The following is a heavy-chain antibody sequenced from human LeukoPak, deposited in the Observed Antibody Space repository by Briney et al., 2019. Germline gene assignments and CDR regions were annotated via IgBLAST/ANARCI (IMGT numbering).Heavy chain of an antibody. V-gene: IGHV3-23*01. CDR1: GFTFSSYA. CDR3: ARDPFEHFSGGSCCLDY. J-gene: IGHJ4*02. Sequence: PGGSLRLSCAASGFTFSSYAMSWVRQAPGKGLEWVSAISGSGGSTYYADSVKGRFTISRDNSKNTLYLQMNSLRAEDTAVYYCARDPFEHFSGGSCCLDYWGQGTLVTASS. CDR2: ISGSGGST. D-gene: IGHD2-15*01.